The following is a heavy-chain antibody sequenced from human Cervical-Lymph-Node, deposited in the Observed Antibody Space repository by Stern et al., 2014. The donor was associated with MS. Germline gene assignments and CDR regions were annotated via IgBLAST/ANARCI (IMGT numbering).Heavy chain of an antibody. CDR3: ARGGGYSYSTLDY. V-gene: IGHV1-2*02. D-gene: IGHD3-10*01. Sequence: QVQLVQSVAEVKKPGASVKVSCKASAYTITDYYTHWVRQAPGHGLEWMGWINPNSGGTYSAQKFQGRLTMTRDTSISTAYMELSSLRSDDTAVYYCARGGGYSYSTLDYWGQGTQVTVSS. CDR2: INPNSGGT. CDR1: AYTITDYY. J-gene: IGHJ4*02.